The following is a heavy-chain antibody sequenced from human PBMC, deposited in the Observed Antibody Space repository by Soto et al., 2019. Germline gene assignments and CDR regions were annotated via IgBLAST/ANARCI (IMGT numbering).Heavy chain of an antibody. D-gene: IGHD3-22*01. Sequence: QEQLVQSGAEVKKPGSSVKVSCKASGGIFSSYAISWVRQAPGQGLEWMGGIIPIFGTANYAQEFQGRVTITADEYTNTAYMDLSSLKSEDTAIDYCARGGSGYVWFNEFWGQVTLGTVSS. CDR3: ARGGSGYVWFNEF. V-gene: IGHV1-69*01. J-gene: IGHJ4*02. CDR1: GGIFSSYA. CDR2: IIPIFGTA.